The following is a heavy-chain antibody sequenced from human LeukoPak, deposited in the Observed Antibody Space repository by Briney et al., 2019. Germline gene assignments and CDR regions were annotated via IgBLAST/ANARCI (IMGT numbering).Heavy chain of an antibody. CDR2: INQDGSEK. CDR3: ARDWYYYDSSGYYNAPKTPVYYFDY. CDR1: GLSFSRYW. Sequence: PGGSLRLSCAASGLSFSRYWMSWVRQAPGKGLEWVANINQDGSEKYYVDSVKGRFTTSRDNAKNSLYMQMNSLRAEDTAVYYCARDWYYYDSSGYYNAPKTPVYYFDYWGQGTLVTVSS. J-gene: IGHJ4*02. V-gene: IGHV3-7*01. D-gene: IGHD3-22*01.